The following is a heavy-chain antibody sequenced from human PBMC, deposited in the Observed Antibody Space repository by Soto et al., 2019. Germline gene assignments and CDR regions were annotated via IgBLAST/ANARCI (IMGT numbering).Heavy chain of an antibody. D-gene: IGHD6-6*01. CDR2: IYYSGST. CDR3: ARVRMIIAARGYYYYGMDV. V-gene: IGHV4-31*03. Sequence: SETLSLTCTVSGGSISSGGYYWSWIRQHPGKGLEWIGYIYYSGSTYYNPSLKSRVTISVDTSKNQFSLKLSSVTAADTAVYYCARVRMIIAARGYYYYGMDVWGQGTTVTVSS. J-gene: IGHJ6*02. CDR1: GGSISSGGYY.